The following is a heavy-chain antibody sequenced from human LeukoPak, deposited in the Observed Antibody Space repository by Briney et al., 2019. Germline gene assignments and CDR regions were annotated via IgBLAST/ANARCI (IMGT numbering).Heavy chain of an antibody. Sequence: GGSLRLSCAASGFTFDDYAMHWVRQAPGKGLEWVSGISWNSGSIGYADSVKGRFTISRDNAKNSLYLQMNSLRAEDTALYYCARKYYYGSGGSSDFDYWGQGTLVTVSS. J-gene: IGHJ4*02. V-gene: IGHV3-9*01. CDR1: GFTFDDYA. D-gene: IGHD3-10*01. CDR2: ISWNSGSI. CDR3: ARKYYYGSGGSSDFDY.